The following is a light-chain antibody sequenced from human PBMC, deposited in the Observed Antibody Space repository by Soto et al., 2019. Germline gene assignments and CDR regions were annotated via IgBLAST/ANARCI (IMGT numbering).Light chain of an antibody. V-gene: IGKV3-15*01. CDR2: AAS. CDR3: QEYSKWPLFT. CDR1: QSVGRN. J-gene: IGKJ3*01. Sequence: EIVVTQSPGILSVSPGDRATLSCRASQSVGRNLAWYPQKPGQAPTLLIYAASTRATRLPARFSDSGSGTDFTLNISSLQSKDFAVYYCQEYSKWPLFTFGPGTRVDIK.